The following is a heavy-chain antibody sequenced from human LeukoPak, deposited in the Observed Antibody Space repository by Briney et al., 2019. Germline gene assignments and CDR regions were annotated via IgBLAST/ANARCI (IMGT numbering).Heavy chain of an antibody. V-gene: IGHV4-4*07. J-gene: IGHJ4*02. D-gene: IGHD2-15*01. CDR2: IHTSGST. Sequence: SETLSLTCTVSGGSISSYYWNWIRQPAGKGLEWIGRIHTSGSTNYNPSLKSRVTMSVDTSKNKFSLKLSSVTAADTAVYYCARVVCSGGSCRFDYWGQGTLVTVSS. CDR3: ARVVCSGGSCRFDY. CDR1: GGSISSYY.